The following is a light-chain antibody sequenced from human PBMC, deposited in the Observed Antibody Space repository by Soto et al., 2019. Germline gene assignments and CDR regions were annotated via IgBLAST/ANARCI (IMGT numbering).Light chain of an antibody. V-gene: IGKV1-5*01. CDR2: DAS. Sequence: DIQMTQSPSALSASVGDRVTITCRASQSISSWLAWYQQKPGKAPQLLIYDASSLQSGVPSRFSGSGSGTEFTLTISSLQSDDFATYYCQQYNRPFWTFGQGTTVELK. CDR1: QSISSW. CDR3: QQYNRPFWT. J-gene: IGKJ1*01.